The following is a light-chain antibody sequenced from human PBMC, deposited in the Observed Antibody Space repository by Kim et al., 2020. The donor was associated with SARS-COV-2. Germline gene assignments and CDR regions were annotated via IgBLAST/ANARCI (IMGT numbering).Light chain of an antibody. Sequence: AFVVDRVTITCRASQSISSYLNWYQQKPGKAPKLLIYAASSLQSRVPSRFSGSGSGIDFTLTISSLQPEDFAAYYCQQSYSTPSTFGHGTKLEI. CDR2: AAS. J-gene: IGKJ2*01. V-gene: IGKV1-39*01. CDR3: QQSYSTPST. CDR1: QSISSY.